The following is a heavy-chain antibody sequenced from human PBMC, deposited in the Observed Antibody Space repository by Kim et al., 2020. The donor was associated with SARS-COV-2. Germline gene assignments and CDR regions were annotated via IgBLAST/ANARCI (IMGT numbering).Heavy chain of an antibody. J-gene: IGHJ6*03. CDR1: GGTFSSYA. CDR3: ARVVQGVIGFGFYYYMDV. CDR2: IIPIFGTA. Sequence: PVKVSCKASGGTFSSYAISWVRQAPGQGLEWMGGIIPIFGTANYAQKFQGRVTITADESTSTAYMELSSLRSEDTAVYYCARVVQGVIGFGFYYYMDVWGKGTTVTVSS. D-gene: IGHD3-10*01. V-gene: IGHV1-69*13.